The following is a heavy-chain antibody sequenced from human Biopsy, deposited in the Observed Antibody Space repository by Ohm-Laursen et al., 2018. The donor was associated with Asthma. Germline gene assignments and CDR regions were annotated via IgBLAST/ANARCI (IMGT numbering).Heavy chain of an antibody. V-gene: IGHV4-30-2*01. CDR2: IYHSGST. D-gene: IGHD5-24*01. CDR3: ARVKDGYNFDY. J-gene: IGHJ4*02. Sequence: TLSFTCAVSGGSISSGGYSWSWIRQPPGKGLEWIGYIYHSGSTYYNPSLKSRVTISADRSKNQFSLKLSSVTAADTAVYYCARVKDGYNFDYWGQGTLVTVSS. CDR1: GGSISSGGYS.